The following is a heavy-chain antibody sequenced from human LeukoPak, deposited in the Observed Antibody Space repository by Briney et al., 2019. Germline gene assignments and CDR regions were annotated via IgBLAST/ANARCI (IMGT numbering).Heavy chain of an antibody. V-gene: IGHV4-34*01. D-gene: IGHD4-11*01. CDR3: ARKDGGYSNYVDY. CDR2: INHRGST. Sequence: SESLSLTCAVYGGSFSGYYCSWIRQPPGKGLEWIGEINHRGSTNYNPSLKSRVTMSVDTSKNQFSLKLSSVTAADTAVYYCARKDGGYSNYVDYWGQGALVTVSS. CDR1: GGSFSGYY. J-gene: IGHJ4*02.